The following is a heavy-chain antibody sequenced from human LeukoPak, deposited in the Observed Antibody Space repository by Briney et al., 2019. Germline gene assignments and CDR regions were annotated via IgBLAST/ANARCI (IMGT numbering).Heavy chain of an antibody. CDR3: ARDRGSGLDY. D-gene: IGHD6-25*01. CDR1: GGSIGSHY. J-gene: IGHJ4*02. Sequence: PSETLSLTCTVSGGSIGSHYWTWIRQPPGRGLEWIGYVRYSGSTDYNPSLKSRVTISLDTSNNQFSLRLNSVTAADTAVYYCARDRGSGLDYWGQGTLVTVSP. CDR2: VRYSGST. V-gene: IGHV4-59*11.